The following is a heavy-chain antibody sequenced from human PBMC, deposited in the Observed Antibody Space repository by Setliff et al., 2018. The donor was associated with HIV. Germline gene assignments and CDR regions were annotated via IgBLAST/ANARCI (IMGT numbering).Heavy chain of an antibody. V-gene: IGHV4-39*07. D-gene: IGHD3-10*01. J-gene: IGHJ4*02. Sequence: PSETLSLTCTVSGGSISSSNSYWGWIRQPPGKGLEWIGTIYYSGSTYYNTSLKSRVTISVDTSKNQFSLKLSSVTAADTAVYYCARDPWVRGVIMAPDYWGQGTLVTVSS. CDR1: GGSISSSNSY. CDR3: ARDPWVRGVIMAPDY. CDR2: IYYSGST.